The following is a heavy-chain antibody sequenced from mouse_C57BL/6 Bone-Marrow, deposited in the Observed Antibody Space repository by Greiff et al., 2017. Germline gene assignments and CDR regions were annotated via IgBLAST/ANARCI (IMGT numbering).Heavy chain of an antibody. CDR3: TRPEGLRRGYYAMDY. CDR1: GYTFTDYE. D-gene: IGHD2-4*01. J-gene: IGHJ4*01. Sequence: VQLQQSGAELVRPGASVTLSCKASGYTFTDYEMHWVKQTPVHGLEWIGAIDPETGGTAYNQKFKGKAILTADKSSSPAYMELRSLTSEDSAVYYCTRPEGLRRGYYAMDYWGQGTSVTVSS. V-gene: IGHV1-15*01. CDR2: IDPETGGT.